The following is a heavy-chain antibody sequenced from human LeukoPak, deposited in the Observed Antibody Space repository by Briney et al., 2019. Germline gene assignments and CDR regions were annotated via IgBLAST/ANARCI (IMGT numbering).Heavy chain of an antibody. D-gene: IGHD5-18*01. V-gene: IGHV4-39*01. Sequence: PSGTLSLTCTVSGGSISSSSYYWGWIRQPPGKGLEWIGSIYYSGSTYYNPSLKSRVTISVDTSKNQFSLKLSSVTAADTAVYYCARRDGYSYGLNPYDYWGQGTLVTVSS. CDR3: ARRDGYSYGLNPYDY. J-gene: IGHJ4*02. CDR2: IYYSGST. CDR1: GGSISSSSYY.